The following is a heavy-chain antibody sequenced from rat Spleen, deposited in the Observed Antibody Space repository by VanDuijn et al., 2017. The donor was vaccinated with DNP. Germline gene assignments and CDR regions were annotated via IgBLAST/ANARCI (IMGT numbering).Heavy chain of an antibody. CDR2: INSAGST. CDR3: ARGDYGGYSHWFDY. J-gene: IGHJ3*01. Sequence: EVQLQESGPGLLKPSQSLSLTCSVTGYSISRTYWGWIRKFPGNKLEWMGYINSAGSTNYNPSLKSRISITRDTSKNQFFLQVDSVTTEETATYYCARGDYGGYSHWFDYWGQGTLVTVSS. CDR1: GYSISRTY. D-gene: IGHD1-11*01. V-gene: IGHV3-3*01.